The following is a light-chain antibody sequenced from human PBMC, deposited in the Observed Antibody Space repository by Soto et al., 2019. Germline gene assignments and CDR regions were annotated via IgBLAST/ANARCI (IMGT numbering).Light chain of an antibody. CDR2: AAS. J-gene: IGKJ4*01. V-gene: IGKV1-12*01. Sequence: DIQMTQSPSSVSASVGDRVTITCRASQGISNWLAWYQQKPGEAPKFLIYAASSLQSGVPSRFSGSGSGTDFTLIISSLQPEDFATYYCQQTSSFPLTFGGGTKVEIE. CDR1: QGISNW. CDR3: QQTSSFPLT.